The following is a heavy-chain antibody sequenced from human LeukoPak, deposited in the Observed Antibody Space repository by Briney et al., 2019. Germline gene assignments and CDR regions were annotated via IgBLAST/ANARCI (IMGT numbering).Heavy chain of an antibody. V-gene: IGHV3-21*01. D-gene: IGHD2-15*01. J-gene: IGHJ5*02. CDR2: TNSSSSYI. CDR1: GFTFSSYS. CDR3: ARAGHKDIVVVVAEENWFDP. Sequence: GGSLRLSCAASGFTFSSYSMNWVRQAPGKGLEWVSSTNSSSSYIYYADSVKGRFTISRDNAKNSLYLQMNSLRAEDTAVYYCARAGHKDIVVVVAEENWFDPWGQGTLVTVSS.